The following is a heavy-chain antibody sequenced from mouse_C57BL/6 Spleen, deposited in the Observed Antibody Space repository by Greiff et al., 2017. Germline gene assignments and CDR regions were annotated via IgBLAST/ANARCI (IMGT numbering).Heavy chain of an antibody. Sequence: QVQLQQSGAELVKPGASVKISCKASGYAFSSYWMNWVKQRPGKGLEWIGQIYPGDGDTNYNGKFKGKATLTADKSSSTAYMQLSSLTSEDSAVYFCAREGYDYDEGYFDYWGQGTTLTVSS. CDR2: IYPGDGDT. CDR1: GYAFSSYW. J-gene: IGHJ2*01. V-gene: IGHV1-80*01. D-gene: IGHD2-4*01. CDR3: AREGYDYDEGYFDY.